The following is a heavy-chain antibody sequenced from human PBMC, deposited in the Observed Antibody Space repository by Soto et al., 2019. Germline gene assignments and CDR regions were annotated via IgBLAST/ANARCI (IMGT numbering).Heavy chain of an antibody. V-gene: IGHV1-69*13. D-gene: IGHD3-3*01. CDR3: ARVRFLEWLGAFFYYYGMDV. CDR2: IIPIFGTA. CDR1: GGTFSSYA. J-gene: IGHJ6*02. Sequence: ASVKVSCKASGGTFSSYAISWVRQAPGQGLEWMGGIIPIFGTANYAQKFQGRVTITADESTSTAYMELSSLRSEDTAVYYCARVRFLEWLGAFFYYYGMDVWGQGTTVTVSS.